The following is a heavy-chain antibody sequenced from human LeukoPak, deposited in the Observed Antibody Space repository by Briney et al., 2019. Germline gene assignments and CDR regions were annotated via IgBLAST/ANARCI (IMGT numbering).Heavy chain of an antibody. Sequence: ASVKVSCKASGYTFTSYGISWVRQAPGQGIEWMGWISAYNGNTNYAQKLEGRVTMTTDTSTSTAYMELRSLRSDDTAVYYCAREGGNYYDSSGLSTLYYFDYWGQGTLVTVSS. CDR3: AREGGNYYDSSGLSTLYYFDY. CDR1: GYTFTSYG. J-gene: IGHJ4*02. CDR2: ISAYNGNT. D-gene: IGHD3-22*01. V-gene: IGHV1-18*01.